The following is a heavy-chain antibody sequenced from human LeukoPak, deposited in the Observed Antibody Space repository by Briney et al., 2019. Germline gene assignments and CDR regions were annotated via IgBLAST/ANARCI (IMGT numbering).Heavy chain of an antibody. CDR1: GFTFSSYS. Sequence: PGGSLRLSCAASGFTFSSYSMNWVRQASGKGLEWVSSISSSSSYIYYADSVKGRFTISRDNAKNSLYLQMNSLRAEDTAVYYCARDLQGAMATWGQGTLVTVSS. J-gene: IGHJ5*02. V-gene: IGHV3-21*01. CDR2: ISSSSSYI. D-gene: IGHD1-26*01. CDR3: ARDLQGAMAT.